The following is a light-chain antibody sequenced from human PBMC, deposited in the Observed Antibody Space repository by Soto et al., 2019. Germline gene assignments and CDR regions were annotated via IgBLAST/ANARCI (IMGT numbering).Light chain of an antibody. Sequence: EIVLTQSPGTLSLSPGERATLSCRASQSVSSSYLAWYQQKPGQAPRLLIYGAASRATGIPHRVSGSGSGTAFTLTISRLEPEDFAVYYCQQYGSSPWTYGQGTKVEIK. J-gene: IGKJ1*01. V-gene: IGKV3-20*01. CDR3: QQYGSSPWT. CDR2: GAA. CDR1: QSVSSSY.